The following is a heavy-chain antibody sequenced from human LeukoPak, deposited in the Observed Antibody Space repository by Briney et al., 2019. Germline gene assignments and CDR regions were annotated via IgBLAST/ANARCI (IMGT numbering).Heavy chain of an antibody. CDR2: INHSGST. V-gene: IGHV4-34*01. CDR3: ARGVDY. CDR1: GGSISSYY. J-gene: IGHJ4*02. Sequence: SETLSPTCTVSGGSISSYYWSWIRQPPGKGLEWIGEINHSGSTNYNPSLKSRVTISVDTSKNQFSLKLSSVTAADTAVYYCARGVDYWGQGTLVTVSS.